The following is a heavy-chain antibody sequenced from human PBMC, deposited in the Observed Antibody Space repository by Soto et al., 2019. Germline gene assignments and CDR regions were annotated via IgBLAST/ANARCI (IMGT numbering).Heavy chain of an antibody. CDR2: IYYSGST. Sequence: QVQLQESGPGLVKPSQTLSLTCTVSGGSISSGGYYWSWIRQHPGKGLEWIGYIYYSGSTYYNPSLKSRVTISVDTSKNQFSLKLSSVTAADTAVYYCARGNSARDYGDYWFDPWGQGTLVTVSS. CDR3: ARGNSARDYGDYWFDP. D-gene: IGHD4-17*01. CDR1: GGSISSGGYY. V-gene: IGHV4-31*03. J-gene: IGHJ5*02.